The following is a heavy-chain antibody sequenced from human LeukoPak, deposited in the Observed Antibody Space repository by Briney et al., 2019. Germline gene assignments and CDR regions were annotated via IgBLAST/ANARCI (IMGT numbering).Heavy chain of an antibody. V-gene: IGHV5-51*01. CDR2: IYPGDSDA. J-gene: IGHJ5*02. CDR1: GSSFTSYW. CDR3: ARFPGIVTAGEVDP. D-gene: IGHD1-26*01. Sequence: GASLKISCKGSGSSFTSYWIGWVRQMPGKGLEWMGIIYPGDSDARYSPSFQGQVTISADKSISTAYLQWSSLKASDTAMYYCARFPGIVTAGEVDPWGQGTLVTVSS.